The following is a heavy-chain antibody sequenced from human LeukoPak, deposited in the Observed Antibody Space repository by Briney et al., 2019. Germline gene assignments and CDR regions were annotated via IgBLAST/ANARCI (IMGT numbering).Heavy chain of an antibody. CDR1: GGRFGNYA. V-gene: IGHV1-69*13. CDR2: ITPLYGAS. J-gene: IGHJ4*02. D-gene: IGHD1-1*01. Sequence: SVKVSCKASGGRFGNYALNWVRQAPGQRLEWMGAITPLYGASSYAQKFQGRLTIVADESTGTGYMELRSLASEDTAVYYCAADSHTSGFDYWAQGTLVTVSS. CDR3: AADSHTSGFDY.